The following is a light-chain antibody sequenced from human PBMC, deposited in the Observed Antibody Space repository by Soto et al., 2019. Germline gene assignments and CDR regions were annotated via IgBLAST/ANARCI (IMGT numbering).Light chain of an antibody. CDR1: GSDVGGYNY. Sequence: SALTQPASVSGSPGQSITISCTGTGSDVGGYNYVSWYQQHPGKAPKLMIYDVSNRPSGVSNRFSGSKSGNTASLTISGLQAEDEADYYCSSYTSSSTLFGGGTKLTVL. V-gene: IGLV2-14*01. CDR3: SSYTSSSTL. J-gene: IGLJ2*01. CDR2: DVS.